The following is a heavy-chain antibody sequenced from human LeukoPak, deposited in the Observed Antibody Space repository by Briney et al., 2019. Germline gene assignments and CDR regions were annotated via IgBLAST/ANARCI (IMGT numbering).Heavy chain of an antibody. CDR3: ARKHDYGDYGFDY. D-gene: IGHD4-17*01. Sequence: PGGSLRLSCTASGFIFSTYGMHWVRQAPGKGLEWVAIIWFDGTEKYYADSVKGRFTISRDNSKNTLYLQMNSLRVEDAAVYYCARKHDYGDYGFDYWGQGTLVTVSS. CDR1: GFIFSTYG. V-gene: IGHV3-33*01. CDR2: IWFDGTEK. J-gene: IGHJ4*02.